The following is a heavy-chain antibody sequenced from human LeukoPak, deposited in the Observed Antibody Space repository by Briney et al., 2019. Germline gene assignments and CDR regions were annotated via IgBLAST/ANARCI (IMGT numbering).Heavy chain of an antibody. Sequence: SETLSLTCAVSGGSISSGGYSWSWIRQPPGKGLEWIGYIYYSGSTYYNPSLKSRVTISVDTSKNQFSLKLNSVTAADTAVYYCASRKLGNDYWGQGTLVTVSS. CDR1: GGSISSGGYS. CDR3: ASRKLGNDY. CDR2: IYYSGST. D-gene: IGHD7-27*01. V-gene: IGHV4-30-4*07. J-gene: IGHJ4*02.